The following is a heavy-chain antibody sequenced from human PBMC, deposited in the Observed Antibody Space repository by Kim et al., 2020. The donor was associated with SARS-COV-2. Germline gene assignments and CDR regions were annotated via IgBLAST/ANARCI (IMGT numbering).Heavy chain of an antibody. Sequence: PSVKVSCEASGYTFTSYAFHWVRQAPGQGLEWMGWIDADNGNTKYSQKFQGRVTITRDTSARTAYMELSSLRSEDTAVYYCARNEDYWGQGTLVTVSS. CDR2: IDADNGNT. J-gene: IGHJ4*02. CDR3: ARNEDY. CDR1: GYTFTSYA. V-gene: IGHV1-3*01.